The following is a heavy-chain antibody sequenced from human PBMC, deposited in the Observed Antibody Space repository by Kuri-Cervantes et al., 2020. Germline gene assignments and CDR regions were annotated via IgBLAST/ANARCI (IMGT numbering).Heavy chain of an antibody. J-gene: IGHJ4*02. D-gene: IGHD5-12*01. CDR2: IYYSGST. CDR3: AREGGYTYMY. CDR1: GGSISSSSYY. V-gene: IGHV4-39*02. Sequence: SETLSLTCTVSGGSISSSSYYWGWIRQPPGKGLEWIGSIYYSGSTYYNPSLKSRVTISVDTSKNQFSLKLSSVTAADTAVYYCAREGGYTYMYWGQGTLITVSS.